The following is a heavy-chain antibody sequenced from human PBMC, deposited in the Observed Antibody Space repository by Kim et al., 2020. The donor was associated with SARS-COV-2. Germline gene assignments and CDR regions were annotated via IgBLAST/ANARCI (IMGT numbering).Heavy chain of an antibody. CDR1: GGSISSGGYY. CDR2: IYYSGST. Sequence: SETLSLTCTVSGGSISSGGYYWSWLRQHPGKGLEWIGYIYYSGSTYYNPSLKGRVTISVDTSKNQFSLKLSSVTAADTAVYYCAREVITTTVTTPPYYYGMDVWGQGTTVTVSS. CDR3: AREVITTTVTTPPYYYGMDV. V-gene: IGHV4-31*03. D-gene: IGHD4-17*01. J-gene: IGHJ6*02.